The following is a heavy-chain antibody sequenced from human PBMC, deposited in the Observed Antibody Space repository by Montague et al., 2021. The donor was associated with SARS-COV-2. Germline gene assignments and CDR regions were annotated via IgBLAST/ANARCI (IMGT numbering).Heavy chain of an antibody. D-gene: IGHD3-3*01. CDR1: GFTFSSYG. CDR2: INSDGSST. V-gene: IGHV3-74*01. CDR3: ARVRFWCVVPFDP. J-gene: IGHJ5*02. Sequence: SLRLSCAASGFTFSSYGMHWVRQAPGKGLEWVSLINSDGSSTNYADSVRGRFTISSDNAKNPLYLQMNSLGAEDTDVYYCARVRFWCVVPFDPWGQGTMVTVSS.